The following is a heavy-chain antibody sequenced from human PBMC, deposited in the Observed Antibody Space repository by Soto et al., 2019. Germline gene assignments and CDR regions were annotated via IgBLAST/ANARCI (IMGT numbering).Heavy chain of an antibody. D-gene: IGHD3-16*01. CDR3: ARGLIAHNY. CDR1: GFTFSPYW. J-gene: IGHJ4*02. CDR2: INQNGTKK. Sequence: VGSLRLSCVASGFTFSPYWMTWVRQVPGKGLEWVANINQNGTKKFYVDSVKGRFSISRDNANNSVYLQMNSLRVEDTALYYCARGLIAHNYWGQGTLVTAPQ. V-gene: IGHV3-7*01.